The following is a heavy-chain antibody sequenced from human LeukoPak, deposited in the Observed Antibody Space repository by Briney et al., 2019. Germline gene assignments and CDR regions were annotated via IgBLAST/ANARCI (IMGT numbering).Heavy chain of an antibody. D-gene: IGHD1-7*01. CDR2: ISGSGGST. CDR1: GFTFSSYA. V-gene: IGHV3-23*01. J-gene: IGHJ4*02. Sequence: GGSLRLSCAASGFTFSSYAMSWVREAPGKGLEWVSAISGSGGSTYYADSVKGRFTISRDNSKNTLYLQMNSLRAEDTAVYYCLNPGITGTIDYWGQGTLVTVSS. CDR3: LNPGITGTIDY.